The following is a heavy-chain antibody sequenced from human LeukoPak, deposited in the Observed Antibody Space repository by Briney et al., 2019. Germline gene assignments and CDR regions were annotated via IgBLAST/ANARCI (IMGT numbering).Heavy chain of an antibody. Sequence: SGGSLRLSCTASGFTFGDYAMSWVRQAPRKGLEWVGFIRSKAYGGTTEYAASVKGRFTISRDDSKSIAYLQMNSLKTEDTAVYYCTTDRGYSYGGYYYGMDVWGQGTTVTVSS. CDR2: IRSKAYGGTT. CDR3: TTDRGYSYGGYYYGMDV. V-gene: IGHV3-49*04. CDR1: GFTFGDYA. D-gene: IGHD5-18*01. J-gene: IGHJ6*02.